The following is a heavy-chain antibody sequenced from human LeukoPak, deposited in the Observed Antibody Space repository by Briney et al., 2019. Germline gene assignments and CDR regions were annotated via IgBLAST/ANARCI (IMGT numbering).Heavy chain of an antibody. J-gene: IGHJ4*02. CDR2: INNVGSHI. Sequence: GGSLRLSCAASGFTFSSSAMNWVRQAPGKGLEWVSSINNVGSHIYYAGSVRGRFTTSRDNAKNSLYLQMNSLRAEDTAVYYCARGSVGSDFWGQGTLVTVSS. D-gene: IGHD1-26*01. V-gene: IGHV3-21*01. CDR3: ARGSVGSDF. CDR1: GFTFSSSA.